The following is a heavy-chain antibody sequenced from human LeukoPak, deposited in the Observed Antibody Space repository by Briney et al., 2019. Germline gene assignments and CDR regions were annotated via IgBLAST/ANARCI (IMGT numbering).Heavy chain of an antibody. CDR1: GFTSSSYA. CDR3: VKDRYVDY. J-gene: IGHJ4*02. D-gene: IGHD3-16*01. Sequence: GGPLRLSCSVSGFTSSSYAMHWVRQAPGKGLEYVSSVSSEGRTTYYPHSVKGRFTISRDNSKNTLYLHMSSLRAEDTAVYYCVKDRYVDYWGQGTLVTVSS. V-gene: IGHV3-64D*09. CDR2: VSSEGRTT.